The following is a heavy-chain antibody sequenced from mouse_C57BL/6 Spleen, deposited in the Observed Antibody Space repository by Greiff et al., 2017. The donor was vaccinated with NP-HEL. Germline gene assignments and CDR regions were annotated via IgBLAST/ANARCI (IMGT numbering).Heavy chain of an antibody. CDR3: AVRYGIFYALDY. Sequence: QVQLQQPGAELVKPGASVKLSCKASGYTFTSYWMHWVKQRPGQGLEWIGMIDPNSGGTNYNEKFKSKATLTVDKPSSTAYMQLSSLTSEDAAVYYCAVRYGIFYALDYWGQGTSVTVAS. CDR1: GYTFTSYW. V-gene: IGHV1-72*01. D-gene: IGHD1-1*01. CDR2: IDPNSGGT. J-gene: IGHJ4*01.